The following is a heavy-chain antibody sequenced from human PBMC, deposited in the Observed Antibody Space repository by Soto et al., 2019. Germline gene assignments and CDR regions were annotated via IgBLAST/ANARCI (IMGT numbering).Heavy chain of an antibody. CDR2: IYHSGST. D-gene: IGHD6-19*01. Sequence: ASETLSLTCAVSGGSISSSNWGGWVRQPPGKGLEWIGEIYHSGSTNYNPSLKSRVTISVDKSKNQFSLKLSSVTAADTAVYYCAGSIAVAGRSVYYYYGMDVWGQGTTVTVSS. V-gene: IGHV4-4*02. CDR1: GGSISSSNW. CDR3: AGSIAVAGRSVYYYYGMDV. J-gene: IGHJ6*02.